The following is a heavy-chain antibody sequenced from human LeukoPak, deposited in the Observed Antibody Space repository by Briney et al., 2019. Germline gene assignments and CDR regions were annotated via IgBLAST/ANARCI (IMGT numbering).Heavy chain of an antibody. J-gene: IGHJ3*02. CDR3: ARVVVTARITNGAFDI. D-gene: IGHD2-21*02. CDR1: GGSISSGGYY. V-gene: IGHV4-31*03. CDR2: IYYSGST. Sequence: SETLSLTCTVSGGSISSGGYYWSWIRQHPGKGLEWIGYIYYSGSTYYNPSLKSRVTISVDTSKNQFSLKLSSVTAADTAVYYCARVVVTARITNGAFDIWGQGTMVTVSS.